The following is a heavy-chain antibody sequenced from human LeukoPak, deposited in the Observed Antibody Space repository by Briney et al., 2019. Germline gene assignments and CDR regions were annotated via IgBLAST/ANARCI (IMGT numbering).Heavy chain of an antibody. D-gene: IGHD1-26*01. CDR3: ARGLVGATSWFDP. J-gene: IGHJ5*02. V-gene: IGHV1-2*02. CDR1: GHTFTGYY. CDR2: INPNSGGT. Sequence: ASVKVSCRASGHTFTGYYMHWVRQAPGQGLEWMGWINPNSGGTNYAQKFQGRVTMTRDTSISTAYMELSRLRSDDTAVYYCARGLVGATSWFDPWGQGTLVTVSS.